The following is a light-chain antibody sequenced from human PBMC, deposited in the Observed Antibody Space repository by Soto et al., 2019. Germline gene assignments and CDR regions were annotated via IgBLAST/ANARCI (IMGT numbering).Light chain of an antibody. Sequence: QAVVTQEPSLTVSPGGTVILTCGSSTGAVTSGHYPYWFQQKPGQAPRTLIYDTSNKHSWTPARFSGSLLGGKAALTLSGAQPEDEAEYYCLLSYSGARHVVFGGGTKVTVL. CDR3: LLSYSGARHVV. J-gene: IGLJ2*01. CDR2: DTS. V-gene: IGLV7-46*01. CDR1: TGAVTSGHY.